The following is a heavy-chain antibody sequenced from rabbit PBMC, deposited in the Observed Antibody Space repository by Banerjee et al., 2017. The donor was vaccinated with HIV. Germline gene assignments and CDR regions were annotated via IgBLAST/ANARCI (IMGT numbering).Heavy chain of an antibody. D-gene: IGHD2-1*01. J-gene: IGHJ3*01. V-gene: IGHV1S8*01. CDR3: ARDDKYNGYSDWVL. Sequence: NYANSVKGRFTISSDNAQNTVFLQMTSLTAADTATYFCARDDKYNGYSDWVLWGQGTLVTVS.